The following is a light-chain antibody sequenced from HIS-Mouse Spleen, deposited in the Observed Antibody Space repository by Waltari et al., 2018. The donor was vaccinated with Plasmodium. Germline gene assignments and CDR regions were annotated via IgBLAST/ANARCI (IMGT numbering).Light chain of an antibody. V-gene: IGLV3-19*01. Sequence: SYELTQPLSVSVALGQTARITCGGNNIGSKNVHWYQQKPGQAPVLVIYGKNNRPSGIPDRFSGSSSGNTASLTITGAQAEDEADYYCNSRDSSGNHLVFGGGTKLTVL. CDR3: NSRDSSGNHLV. CDR1: NIGSKN. CDR2: GKN. J-gene: IGLJ2*01.